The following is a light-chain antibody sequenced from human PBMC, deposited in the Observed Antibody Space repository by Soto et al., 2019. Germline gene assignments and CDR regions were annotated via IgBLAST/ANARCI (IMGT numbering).Light chain of an antibody. J-gene: IGKJ1*01. CDR3: QQYDNWPPKWT. CDR1: HSVSSN. Sequence: EIVMTQSPATLSVSPGERATLSCRASHSVSSNLAWYQQKPGQAPRLLIYDASTRAAGIPARISGSGSGTKFSLTISSLQSEDFAVYYCQQYDNWPPKWTFGQGTKVDIK. CDR2: DAS. V-gene: IGKV3-15*01.